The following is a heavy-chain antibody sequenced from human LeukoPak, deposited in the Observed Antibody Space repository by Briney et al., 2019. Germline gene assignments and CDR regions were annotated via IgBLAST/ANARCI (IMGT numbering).Heavy chain of an antibody. V-gene: IGHV1-69*05. J-gene: IGHJ4*02. CDR3: AREPLTMVKIRPFDY. D-gene: IGHD3-10*01. Sequence: SVKVSCKASGGTFSSYAISWVRQAPGQGLEWMGRIIPIFGTANYAQKFQGRVTITTDESTSTAYMELSSLRSEDTAVYYCAREPLTMVKIRPFDYWGQGTLVTVSS. CDR2: IIPIFGTA. CDR1: GGTFSSYA.